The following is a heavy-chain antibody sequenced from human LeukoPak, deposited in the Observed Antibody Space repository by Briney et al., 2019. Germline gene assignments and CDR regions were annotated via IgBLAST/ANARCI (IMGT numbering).Heavy chain of an antibody. CDR1: GGSISSGDYY. CDR3: ASTSTSARYYDFGG. V-gene: IGHV4-30-4*08. D-gene: IGHD3-3*01. Sequence: SETLSLTCTVSGGSISSGDYYWSWIRQPPGKGLEWIGYIYYSGSTYYNPSLKSRVTISVDTSKNQFSLKLSSVTAADTAVYYCASTSTSARYYDFGGWGQGTLVTVSS. J-gene: IGHJ4*02. CDR2: IYYSGST.